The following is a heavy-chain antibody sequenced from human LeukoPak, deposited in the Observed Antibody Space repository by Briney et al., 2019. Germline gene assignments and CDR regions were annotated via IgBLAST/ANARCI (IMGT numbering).Heavy chain of an antibody. Sequence: SQTLSLTRTVSGGSLRHGDYYGSWIRQPPGKGVEWLGYIYYSGSTYYNPSLKSRVTISVDTSKTQFSLKLSSVTVADTAVYYCARDTSRDGYNYDYWGQGTLVTVSS. CDR3: ARDTSRDGYNYDY. CDR1: GGSLRHGDYY. J-gene: IGHJ4*02. V-gene: IGHV4-30-4*01. CDR2: IYYSGST. D-gene: IGHD5-24*01.